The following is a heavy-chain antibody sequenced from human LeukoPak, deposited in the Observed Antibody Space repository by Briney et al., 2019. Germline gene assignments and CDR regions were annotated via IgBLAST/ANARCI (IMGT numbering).Heavy chain of an antibody. CDR2: INPSGGST. Sequence: ASVEVSCKASGYTFTSYYMHWVRQAPGQGLEWMGIINPSGGSTSYAQKFQGRVTITADESTSTAYMELSSLRSEDTAVYYCARLGSGSYYYYYYYMDVWGKGTTVTVSS. CDR3: ARLGSGSYYYYYYYMDV. D-gene: IGHD3-10*01. V-gene: IGHV1-46*01. CDR1: GYTFTSYY. J-gene: IGHJ6*03.